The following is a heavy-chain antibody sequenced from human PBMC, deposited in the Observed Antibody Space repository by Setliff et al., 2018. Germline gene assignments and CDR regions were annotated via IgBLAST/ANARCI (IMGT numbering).Heavy chain of an antibody. V-gene: IGHV3-7*01. CDR2: IKQDGSEK. Sequence: GGSLRLSCAASGFTFSSYWMSWVRQAPGKGLEWVANIKQDGSEKYYVDSVKGRFTISRDNAKNSLYLQMNSLRAEDTAVYYCARDYVLRYFDRPHTLWSYYYYGMDVWGQGTTVTVSS. CDR1: GFTFSSYW. D-gene: IGHD3-9*01. J-gene: IGHJ6*02. CDR3: ARDYVLRYFDRPHTLWSYYYYGMDV.